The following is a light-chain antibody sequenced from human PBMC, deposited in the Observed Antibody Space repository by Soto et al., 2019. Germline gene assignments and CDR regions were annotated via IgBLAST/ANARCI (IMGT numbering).Light chain of an antibody. J-gene: IGKJ2*01. Sequence: EIVMTQSPAPLSVSPGERATLSCRASQSVRRNLAWYQQNPGQAPRLLIYGASTRATGIPARFSGSGSGTEFTLTISSLQSEDFAVYYCQQYNNWPRAFGQGTKLEIK. V-gene: IGKV3-15*01. CDR1: QSVRRN. CDR2: GAS. CDR3: QQYNNWPRA.